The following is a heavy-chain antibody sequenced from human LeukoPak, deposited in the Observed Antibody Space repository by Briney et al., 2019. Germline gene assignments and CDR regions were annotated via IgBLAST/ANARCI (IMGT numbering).Heavy chain of an antibody. V-gene: IGHV4-61*01. CDR2: IYYSGST. D-gene: IGHD2-2*01. J-gene: IGHJ6*02. Sequence: SETLSLTCTVSGGSVSSGSYYWSWIRQPPGKGLEWIGYIYYSGSTNYNPSLKSRVTISVDTSKNQFSLKLSSVTAADTAVYYCARSRGWYCSSTSCLDYYGMDVWGQGTTVTVSS. CDR1: GGSVSSGSYY. CDR3: ARSRGWYCSSTSCLDYYGMDV.